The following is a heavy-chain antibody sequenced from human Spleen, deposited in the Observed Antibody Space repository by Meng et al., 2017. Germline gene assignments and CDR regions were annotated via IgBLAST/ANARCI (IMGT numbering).Heavy chain of an antibody. Sequence: SGPTLVKPTETLTLTCTVSGFSLSNARMGVSWIRQPPGKALEWLAHIFSNDEKSYSTSLKSRLTISKDTSKSQVVLTMTNIDPVDTATYYCARSNNKWFGELLGAFDIWGQGTMVPSPQ. CDR2: IFSNDEK. D-gene: IGHD3-10*01. J-gene: IGHJ3*02. CDR1: GFSLSNARMG. CDR3: ARSNNKWFGELLGAFDI. V-gene: IGHV2-26*01.